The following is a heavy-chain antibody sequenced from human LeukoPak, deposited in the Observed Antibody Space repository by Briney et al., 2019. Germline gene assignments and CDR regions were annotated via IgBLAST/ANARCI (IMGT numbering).Heavy chain of an antibody. V-gene: IGHV4-34*01. D-gene: IGHD2-2*01. CDR1: GGSFSGYY. Sequence: PETLSLTCAVHGGSFSGYYWSWIRQRPGKGLGWVGAINHSGSTSYNLSLKCRVTLSVDASKNKFSLMLSSMTAADRAVSYFARRKVVVVPAAMFPIHYWGQGTLVIVSS. J-gene: IGHJ4*02. CDR3: ARRKVVVVPAAMFPIHY. CDR2: INHSGST.